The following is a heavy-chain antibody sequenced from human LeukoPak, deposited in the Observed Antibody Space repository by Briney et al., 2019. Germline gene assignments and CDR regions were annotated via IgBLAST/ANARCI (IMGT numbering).Heavy chain of an antibody. D-gene: IGHD3-3*01. CDR2: INHSGST. CDR3: AREVDGIFGVGNYFDY. J-gene: IGHJ4*02. V-gene: IGHV4-34*01. CDR1: GGSFSGYY. Sequence: SETLSLTCAVYGGSFSGYYWSWIRQPPGKGLEWIGEINHSGSTNYNPSLKSRVTISVDTSKSHFSLKLSSLTAADTAVYYCAREVDGIFGVGNYFDYWGQGTLVTVSS.